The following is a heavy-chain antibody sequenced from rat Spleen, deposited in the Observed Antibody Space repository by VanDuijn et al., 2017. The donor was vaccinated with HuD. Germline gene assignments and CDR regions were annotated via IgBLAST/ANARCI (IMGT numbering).Heavy chain of an antibody. V-gene: IGHV5S13*01. Sequence: EVQLVESDGGLVQPGRSLKLSCAASGFTFGNYDMAWVRQAPTKGLEWVAAISPSGDSTYYRDSVKGRFTVSRDNAQNTLYLQMDSLRSEDTATYYCARHDYDGYYPDYWGQGVLVTVSS. J-gene: IGHJ2*01. D-gene: IGHD1-12*03. CDR3: ARHDYDGYYPDY. CDR1: GFTFGNYD. CDR2: ISPSGDST.